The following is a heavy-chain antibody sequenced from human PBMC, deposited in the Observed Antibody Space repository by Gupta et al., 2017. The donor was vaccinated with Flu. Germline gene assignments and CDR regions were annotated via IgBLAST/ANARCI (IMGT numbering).Heavy chain of an antibody. CDR1: GFTFDDYA. CDR3: AKDTLAHREGWLDV. D-gene: IGHD1-26*01. Sequence: SGFTFDDYAMHWVRQVPGKGLEWVSGINWNSACRGYADSVKGRFTISRDNAKNSLYLQMNRLRTEDAALYYGAKDTLAHREGWLDVWGQGTKVTVSS. V-gene: IGHV3-9*01. CDR2: INWNSACR. J-gene: IGHJ6*02.